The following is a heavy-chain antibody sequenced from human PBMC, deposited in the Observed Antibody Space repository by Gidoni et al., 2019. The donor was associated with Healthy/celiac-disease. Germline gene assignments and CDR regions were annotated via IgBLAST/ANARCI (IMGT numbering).Heavy chain of an antibody. CDR1: GFTFSSYG. CDR2: IRYDGSNK. Sequence: RLSCAASGFTFSSYGMHWVRQAPGKGLEWVAFIRYDGSNKYYADSVKGRFTISRDNSKNTLYLQMNSLRAEDTAVYYCAKCRREMATFGLCYFDYWGQGTLVTVSS. D-gene: IGHD5-12*01. V-gene: IGHV3-30*02. CDR3: AKCRREMATFGLCYFDY. J-gene: IGHJ4*02.